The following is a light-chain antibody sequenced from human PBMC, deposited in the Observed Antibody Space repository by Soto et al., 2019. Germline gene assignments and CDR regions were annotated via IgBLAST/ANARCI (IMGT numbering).Light chain of an antibody. CDR1: QSIATY. V-gene: IGKV1-39*01. CDR2: GAS. J-gene: IGKJ5*01. CDR3: QQTYSTPPP. Sequence: DIQMTQSPSSLSASVGDRVTITCRASQSIATYLSWYQHKPGTATKLLIYGASTLLSGVPSKISGSGSGTVFTLTISSLQPEDCATYYCQQTYSTPPPFGQGTRLDIK.